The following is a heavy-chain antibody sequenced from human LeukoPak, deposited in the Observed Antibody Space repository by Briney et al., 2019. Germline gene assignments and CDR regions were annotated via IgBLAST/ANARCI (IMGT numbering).Heavy chain of an antibody. Sequence: PGGSLRLSCAASGFTFSSYGMSWVRQAPGKGLEWVSSISSRSTYIYYSDSVKGRFTISRDNAKNSLYLQMNSLRADDTAVYYCASTEETKTNKLDYWGQGTLVTVSS. CDR3: ASTEETKTNKLDY. J-gene: IGHJ4*02. CDR2: ISSRSTYI. D-gene: IGHD1-14*01. V-gene: IGHV3-21*01. CDR1: GFTFSSYG.